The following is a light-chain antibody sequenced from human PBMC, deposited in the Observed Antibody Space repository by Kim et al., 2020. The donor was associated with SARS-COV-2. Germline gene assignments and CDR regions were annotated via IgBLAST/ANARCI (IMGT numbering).Light chain of an antibody. CDR2: QER. CDR1: KLGNKY. J-gene: IGLJ2*01. Sequence: SVSPGQTANITCSGDKLGNKYACWYQQKPGQSPVLVIYQERKRPLGIPERFSGSNSGNTATLTISGTQAMDEAAYYCQVWASSTVVFGGGTQLTVL. V-gene: IGLV3-1*01. CDR3: QVWASSTVV.